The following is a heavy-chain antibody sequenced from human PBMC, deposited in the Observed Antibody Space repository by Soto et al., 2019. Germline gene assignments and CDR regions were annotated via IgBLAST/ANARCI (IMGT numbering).Heavy chain of an antibody. CDR1: GYSFTSYW. D-gene: IGHD1-1*01. CDR2: IDPSDSCT. CDR3: ARQDNWNDGYGMDV. Sequence: GESLKISCKGSGYSFTSYWISCVRQMPGKGLEWMGRIDPSDSCTNYSPSFQGHVTISADKSISTAYLHWSSLKASDTAMYYCARQDNWNDGYGMDVWGQGTPVTVAS. J-gene: IGHJ6*02. V-gene: IGHV5-10-1*01.